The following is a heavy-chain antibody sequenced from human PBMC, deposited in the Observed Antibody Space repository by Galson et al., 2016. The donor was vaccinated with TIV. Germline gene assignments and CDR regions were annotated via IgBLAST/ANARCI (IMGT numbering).Heavy chain of an antibody. CDR2: ISTFNDNT. CDR1: GGTFSSSA. D-gene: IGHD2-2*03. Sequence: SVKVSCKASGGTFSSSAISWVRQAPGQGLEWMGWISTFNDNTKYAQKFQGRVTMTTDTSTSTVSMELRSLRSDDTAVYYCARDRLDIVAVPPGIKLGFWGQGTLVTVSS. J-gene: IGHJ4*02. CDR3: ARDRLDIVAVPPGIKLGF. V-gene: IGHV1-18*01.